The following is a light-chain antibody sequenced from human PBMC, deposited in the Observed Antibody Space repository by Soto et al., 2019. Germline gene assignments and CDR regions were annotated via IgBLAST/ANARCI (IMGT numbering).Light chain of an antibody. CDR1: QGINPY. Sequence: ELVLTQSPATLSFSPGAMAALSCGAGQGINPYLTWYQQKPGQAPRLLIYDALKRATGIPARFSGNESGTDFTLTIRRLEPEDFAVYYCQQRSNWPPITFGQGTRLEIK. J-gene: IGKJ5*01. V-gene: IGKV3-11*01. CDR3: QQRSNWPPIT. CDR2: DAL.